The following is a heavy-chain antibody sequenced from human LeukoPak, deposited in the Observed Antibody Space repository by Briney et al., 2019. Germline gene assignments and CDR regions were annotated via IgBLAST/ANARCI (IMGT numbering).Heavy chain of an antibody. CDR2: FDPEDGET. J-gene: IGHJ6*02. CDR1: GYTLTELS. Sequence: ASVKVSCKVSGYTLTELSMHWVRQAPGKGLEWMGGFDPEDGETIYAQKFQGRVTMTEDTSTSTAYMELSSLRSEDTAVYYCATGAPVVVAASYYYGMDVWGQGTTVTVSS. D-gene: IGHD2-15*01. V-gene: IGHV1-24*01. CDR3: ATGAPVVVAASYYYGMDV.